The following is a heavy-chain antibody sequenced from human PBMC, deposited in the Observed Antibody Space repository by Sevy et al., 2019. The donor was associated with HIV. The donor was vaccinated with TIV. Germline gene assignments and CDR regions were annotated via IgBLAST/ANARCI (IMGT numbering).Heavy chain of an antibody. D-gene: IGHD1-26*01. Sequence: GGSLRLSCGASGFIFSNAWMSWVRQAPGKGLEWVGRIKSKADGGTPDYAAPVKGTFTISRDDSINTLYLQMNSLRTDDTAVYYCGYSEYGYYYDFWGQGTLVTVSS. CDR1: GFIFSNAW. CDR2: IKSKADGGTP. V-gene: IGHV3-15*01. CDR3: GYSEYGYYYDF. J-gene: IGHJ4*02.